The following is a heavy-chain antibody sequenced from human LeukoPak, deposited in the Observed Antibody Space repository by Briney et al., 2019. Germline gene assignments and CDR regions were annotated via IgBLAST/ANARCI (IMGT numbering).Heavy chain of an antibody. J-gene: IGHJ6*03. CDR3: ARGVYSSSWSYYYYMDV. Sequence: SETLSLTCTVSGGSINNYYWNWIRQPPGKGLEWIAYIYYSGSTNYNPSLKSRVTISVDTSNNQFSLKLSSVTAADTAVYYCARGVYSSSWSYYYYMDVRGKGTTVTVSS. CDR2: IYYSGST. CDR1: GGSINNYY. D-gene: IGHD6-13*01. V-gene: IGHV4-59*08.